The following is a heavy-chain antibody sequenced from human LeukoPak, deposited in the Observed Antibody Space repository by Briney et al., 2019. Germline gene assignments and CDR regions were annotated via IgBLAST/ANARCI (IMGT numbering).Heavy chain of an antibody. CDR2: INPSGGST. V-gene: IGHV1-46*01. CDR3: ARVDTAMVTSFDY. CDR1: GYTFTSYY. Sequence: GASVRVSCKASGYTFTSYYMHWVRQAPGQGLEWMGIINPSGGSTSYAQKFQGRVTMTRDTSTSTVYMELSSLRPEDTAVYYCARVDTAMVTSFDYWGQGTLVTVSS. D-gene: IGHD5-18*01. J-gene: IGHJ4*02.